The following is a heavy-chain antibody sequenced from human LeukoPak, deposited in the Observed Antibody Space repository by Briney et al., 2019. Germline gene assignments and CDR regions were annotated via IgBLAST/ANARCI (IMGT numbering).Heavy chain of an antibody. V-gene: IGHV3-30*01. J-gene: IGHJ4*02. CDR1: GFTFGDYA. CDR3: ARAGHGSGNYYDY. Sequence: GGSLRLSCTTSGFTFGDYAMSWVRQAPGKGLEWAAVVSYDGNNKNYADSVKGRFTISRDNSKNTLYLQMNSLRGEDTAVYYCARAGHGSGNYYDYWGQGTLVTVSS. D-gene: IGHD3-10*01. CDR2: VSYDGNNK.